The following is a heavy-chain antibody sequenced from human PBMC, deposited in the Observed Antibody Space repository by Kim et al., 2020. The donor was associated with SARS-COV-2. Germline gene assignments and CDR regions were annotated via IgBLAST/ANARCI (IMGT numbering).Heavy chain of an antibody. D-gene: IGHD6-13*01. CDR1: GGSISSSSYF. V-gene: IGHV4-39*07. CDR2: IYSSGST. CDR3: ARHFSSTSSYYFDY. Sequence: SETLSLTCTVSGGSISSSSYFWGWIRQPPGKGLEWIVSIYSSGSTYYNPSLKSRVTISVDTSKNQFSLKLSSVTAADTAVYYCARHFSSTSSYYFDYWGQGTLVTVSS. J-gene: IGHJ4*02.